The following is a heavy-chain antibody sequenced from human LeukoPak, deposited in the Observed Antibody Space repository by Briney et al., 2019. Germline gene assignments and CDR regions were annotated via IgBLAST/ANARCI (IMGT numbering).Heavy chain of an antibody. CDR1: GFTFSSYA. V-gene: IGHV3-23*01. CDR3: AKSRYGSGIYYFDY. Sequence: GGSLRLSCAASGFTFSSYAVNWVRQAPGKGLEWVSVVSGNGGSTDYADSVKGRFTISRDNSKNTLYLQMNSLRAEDTAVYYCAKSRYGSGIYYFDYWGQGTLVTVSS. J-gene: IGHJ4*02. D-gene: IGHD3-10*01. CDR2: VSGNGGST.